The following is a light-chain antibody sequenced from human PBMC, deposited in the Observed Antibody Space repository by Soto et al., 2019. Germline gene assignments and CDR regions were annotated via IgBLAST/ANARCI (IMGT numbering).Light chain of an antibody. CDR3: QQYYSTPYT. V-gene: IGKV4-1*01. J-gene: IGKJ2*01. CDR1: QSVLYSSNNKNY. CDR2: WAS. Sequence: DIVMTQSPDSLAVSLGVRATINCKSSQSVLYSSNNKNYLAWYQQKPGQPPKLIIYWASTRESGVPDRFSGSGSGTDFTLTISSLQAEDVAVYYCQQYYSTPYTFGQGTKLEIK.